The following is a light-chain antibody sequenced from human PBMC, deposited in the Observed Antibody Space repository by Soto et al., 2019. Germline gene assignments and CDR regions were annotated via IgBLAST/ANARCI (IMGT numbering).Light chain of an antibody. V-gene: IGKV3D-15*01. Sequence: EIVLTQSPCTLSLSPGERATLSCRASQSVSSYYLAWYQQKPGQAPRLLIYGASSRATGIPDRFSGSGSGTEFTLTISSQQSEDFAVYYCQQYNNWPRTFGQGTKVDI. CDR2: GAS. CDR1: QSVSSYY. CDR3: QQYNNWPRT. J-gene: IGKJ1*01.